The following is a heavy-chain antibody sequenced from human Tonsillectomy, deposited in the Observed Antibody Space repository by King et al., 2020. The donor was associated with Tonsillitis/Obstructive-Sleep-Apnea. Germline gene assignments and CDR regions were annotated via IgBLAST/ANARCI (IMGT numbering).Heavy chain of an antibody. CDR2: ISAHNGHT. Sequence: QLVQSGAEVKKPGASVKVSCKISGYTFTNYGISWVRQAPGQGLEWMAWISAHNGHTNYAQKFQGRVTMTTDASTSTAYMELRSLRSDDTAVYYCARDSMSHYYDSSAYYTFNYWGQGTLVTVSS. J-gene: IGHJ4*02. D-gene: IGHD3-22*01. V-gene: IGHV1-18*01. CDR3: ARDSMSHYYDSSAYYTFNY. CDR1: GYTFTNYG.